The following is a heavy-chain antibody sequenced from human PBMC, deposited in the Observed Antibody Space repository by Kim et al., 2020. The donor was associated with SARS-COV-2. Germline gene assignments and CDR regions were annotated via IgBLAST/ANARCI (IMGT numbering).Heavy chain of an antibody. V-gene: IGHV3-9*01. CDR3: AKDSYYDFWSGSGPGGMDF. D-gene: IGHD3-3*01. J-gene: IGHJ6*02. CDR2: IGWNSADI. CDR1: GFIFDDYA. Sequence: GGSLRLSCAASGFIFDDYAMHWVRQAPGKGLEWVSGIGWNSADIGYADSVKGRFTISRDNAKNSLYLQMNSLRAEDTALYYCAKDSYYDFWSGSGPGGMDFWGQGTTVTVSS.